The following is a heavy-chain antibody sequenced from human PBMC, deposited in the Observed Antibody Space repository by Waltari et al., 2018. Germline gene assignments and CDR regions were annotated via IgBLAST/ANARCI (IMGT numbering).Heavy chain of an antibody. CDR3: ARPNYDETYDI. Sequence: QVQLVQAGAEVMKPGASVKISCKASGYTCPNHYMHWVRQAPGQGLEWMGLINPSGGGTSYAQKFQGRVTMTRDTSTSTFYMDLSSLRAEDTAVYFCARPNYDETYDIWGQGTMVTVSS. CDR2: INPSGGGT. D-gene: IGHD3-3*01. J-gene: IGHJ3*02. CDR1: GYTCPNHY. V-gene: IGHV1-46*01.